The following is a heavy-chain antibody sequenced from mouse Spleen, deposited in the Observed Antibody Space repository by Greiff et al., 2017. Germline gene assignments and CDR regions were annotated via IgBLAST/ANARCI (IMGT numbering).Heavy chain of an antibody. CDR1: GFTFSDYG. J-gene: IGHJ4*01. D-gene: IGHD2-5*01. Sequence: EVQVVESGGGLVKPGGSLKLSCAASGFTFSDYGMHWVRQAPEKGLEWVAYISSGSSTIYYADTVKGRFTISRDNAKNTLFLQMTSLRSEDTAMYYCARDRYSNYYAMDYWGQGTSVTVSS. V-gene: IGHV5-17*01. CDR3: ARDRYSNYYAMDY. CDR2: ISSGSSTI.